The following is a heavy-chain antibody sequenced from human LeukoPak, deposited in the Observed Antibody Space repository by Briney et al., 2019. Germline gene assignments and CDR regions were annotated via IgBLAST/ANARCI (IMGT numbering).Heavy chain of an antibody. CDR1: GDSVSSNSAT. Sequence: SQTLSLTCAISGDSVSSNSATWNWIRQPPSRGLEWLGRTYYRSKWYNNYAGSLKSRISINPDTSKNQFSLQLNSVTPEDTAVYYCARGDQNFDYWGQGTLVTVSS. V-gene: IGHV6-1*01. CDR3: ARGDQNFDY. CDR2: TYYRSKWYN. J-gene: IGHJ4*02.